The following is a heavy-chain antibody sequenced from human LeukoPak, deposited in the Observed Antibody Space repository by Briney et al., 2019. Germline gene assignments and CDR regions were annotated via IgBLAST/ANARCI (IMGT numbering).Heavy chain of an antibody. CDR3: ARGAVGSGYDY. J-gene: IGHJ4*02. CDR1: GFTFSSYD. Sequence: PGGSLRLSSAASGFTFSSYDMHWVRQATGKGLEWVSAIGTAGDTYYPGSVKGRFTISRENAKNSLYLQMNSLRAGDTAVYYCARGAVGSGYDYWGQGTLVTVSS. CDR2: IGTAGDT. V-gene: IGHV3-13*01. D-gene: IGHD5-12*01.